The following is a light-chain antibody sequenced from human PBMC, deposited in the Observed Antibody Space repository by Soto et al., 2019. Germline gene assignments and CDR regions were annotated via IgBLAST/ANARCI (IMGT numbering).Light chain of an antibody. CDR3: AAWDDTLNGYV. Sequence: QSVLTQPPSASGTPRQRVTISCSGSSSNIGSNTVNWYQQLSGTAPKLLTYSNDQRPSGVPDRFSGSKSGTSASLAISGLQSEDEADYYCAAWDDTLNGYVFGAGTXVTVL. CDR1: SSNIGSNT. J-gene: IGLJ1*01. V-gene: IGLV1-44*01. CDR2: SND.